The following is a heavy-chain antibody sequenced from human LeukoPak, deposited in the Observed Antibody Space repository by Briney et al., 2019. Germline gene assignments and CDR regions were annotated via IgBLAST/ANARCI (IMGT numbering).Heavy chain of an antibody. J-gene: IGHJ4*02. Sequence: SETLSLTCTVSGGSISSSSYYWGWIRQPPGGGLEWIGSIYYSGSTYYHPSLKSRVTISVDTSKNQSSLKLSSVTAEDTAVYYCVRTLRYFDWLLPEPHFDYWGQGTLVTVSS. CDR2: IYYSGST. D-gene: IGHD3-9*01. CDR1: GGSISSSSYY. V-gene: IGHV4-39*07. CDR3: VRTLRYFDWLLPEPHFDY.